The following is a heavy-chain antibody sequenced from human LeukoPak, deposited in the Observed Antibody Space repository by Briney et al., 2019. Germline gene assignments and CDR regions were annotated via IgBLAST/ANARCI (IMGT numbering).Heavy chain of an antibody. D-gene: IGHD3-10*01. J-gene: IGHJ4*02. V-gene: IGHV3-11*01. CDR1: GSTFSDYY. CDR2: ISSIGSTI. CDR3: ASGLRDVVRGPSGY. Sequence: GGSLRLSCAASGSTFSDYYMHWIRQAPGKGLEWVSYISSIGSTIYYADSVKGRFTVSRDNAKNSLYLQMNSLRAEDTAVYYCASGLRDVVRGPSGYWGQGTLVTVSS.